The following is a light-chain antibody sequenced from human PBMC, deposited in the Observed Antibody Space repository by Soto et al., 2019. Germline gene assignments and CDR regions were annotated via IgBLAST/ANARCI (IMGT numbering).Light chain of an antibody. CDR1: SSDVGGYNY. J-gene: IGLJ1*01. V-gene: IGLV2-14*03. CDR3: SSYTTSNTRQIV. Sequence: SELPQPASVSGSPGQSITISCTGTSSDVGGYNYVSWYQHHPGKAPKLMIFDVSNRPSGVSNRFSGSKSGNTASLTISGLQPEDEADYYCSSYTTSNTRQIVFGTGTKVTVL. CDR2: DVS.